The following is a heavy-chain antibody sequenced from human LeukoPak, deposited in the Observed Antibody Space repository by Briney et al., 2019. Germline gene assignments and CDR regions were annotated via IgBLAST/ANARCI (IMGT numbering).Heavy chain of an antibody. J-gene: IGHJ4*02. CDR1: GGSLSRGGYY. CDR2: IYYSGST. CDR3: ASTGYSSGWYVY. Sequence: SETLSLTCTVSGGSLSRGGYYWGWIRQPPGKGLEWIGSIYYSGSTYYNPSLKSRVTISVDTSKNQFSLKLSSVTAADTAVYYCASTGYSSGWYVYWGQGTLVTVSS. V-gene: IGHV4-39*01. D-gene: IGHD6-19*01.